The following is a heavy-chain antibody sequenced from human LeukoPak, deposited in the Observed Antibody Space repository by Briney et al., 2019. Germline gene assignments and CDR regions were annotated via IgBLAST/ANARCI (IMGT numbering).Heavy chain of an antibody. CDR2: IIPIFGTA. Sequence: GASVKVSCKASGGTFSSYAISWVRQAPGQGLEWMGGIIPIFGTANYAQKFQGRVTITADESTSTAYMELSSLRSDDTAVYYCARITLAAADAFDIWGQGTMVTVSS. J-gene: IGHJ3*02. D-gene: IGHD6-13*01. CDR1: GGTFSSYA. CDR3: ARITLAAADAFDI. V-gene: IGHV1-69*13.